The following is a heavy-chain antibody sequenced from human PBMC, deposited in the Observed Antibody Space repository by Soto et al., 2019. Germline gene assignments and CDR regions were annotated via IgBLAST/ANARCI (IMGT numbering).Heavy chain of an antibody. Sequence: ESGGVVVQPGGSLRLSCAASGFTFDDYTMHWVRQAPGKGLEWVSLISWDGGSTYYADSVKGRFTISRDNSKNSLYLQMNSLRTEDTALYYCAKDTSSGSYLSDFDCWGQGTLVTVSS. CDR2: ISWDGGST. J-gene: IGHJ4*02. CDR3: AKDTSSGSYLSDFDC. V-gene: IGHV3-43*01. D-gene: IGHD1-26*01. CDR1: GFTFDDYT.